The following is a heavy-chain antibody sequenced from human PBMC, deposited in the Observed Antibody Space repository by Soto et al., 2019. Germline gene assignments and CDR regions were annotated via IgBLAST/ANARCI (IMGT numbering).Heavy chain of an antibody. V-gene: IGHV3-30-3*01. D-gene: IGHD2-2*01. J-gene: IGHJ3*02. CDR2: ISYDGSNK. CDR3: ARTSNCSCTSCCVGGSCALDS. Sequence: QVQLVESGGGVVQPGRSLRLSCAASGFTFSSYAMHWVRQAPCKGLEWVAVISYDGSNKYYEDSVKGRFTISRDNSKHTLYMQVNSLRAEDKAVYYCARTSNCSCTSCCVGGSCALDSWGQGTMVTACS. CDR1: GFTFSSYA.